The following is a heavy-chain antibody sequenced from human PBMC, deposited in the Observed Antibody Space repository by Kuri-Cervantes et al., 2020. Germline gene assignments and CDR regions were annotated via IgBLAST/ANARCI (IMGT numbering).Heavy chain of an antibody. CDR1: GFTFSSYS. J-gene: IGHJ6*02. CDR2: ISSSSSYI. D-gene: IGHD2-15*01. CDR3: ARVGFGIRYHYYGMDV. V-gene: IGHV3-21*01. Sequence: GESLKISCAASGFTFSSYSMNWVRQAPGKGLEWVSSISSSSSYICYADSVKGRFTISRDNAKNSLYLQMNSLRAEDTAVYYCARVGFGIRYHYYGMDVWGQGTTVTVSS.